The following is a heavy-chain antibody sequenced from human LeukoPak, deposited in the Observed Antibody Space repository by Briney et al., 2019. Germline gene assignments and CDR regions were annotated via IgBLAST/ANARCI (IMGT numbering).Heavy chain of an antibody. J-gene: IGHJ4*02. CDR3: ARDGRVGATDFDY. D-gene: IGHD1-26*01. CDR2: VSSSSSYI. CDR1: GFTFSSYS. V-gene: IGHV3-21*01. Sequence: GGSLRLSCAASGFTFSSYSMNWVRQAPGKGLEWVSSVSSSSSYIYYADSVKGRFTISRDNAKNSLYLQMNSLRAEDTAVYYCARDGRVGATDFDYWGQGTLVTVSS.